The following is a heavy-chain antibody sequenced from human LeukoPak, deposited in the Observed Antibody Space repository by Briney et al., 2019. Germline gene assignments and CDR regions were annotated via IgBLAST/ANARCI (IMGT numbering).Heavy chain of an antibody. V-gene: IGHV3-30*04. CDR2: ISYDGSNK. J-gene: IGHJ5*02. Sequence: GRSLRLSCAASGFTFSSYAMHWVRQAPGKGLEWVAVISYDGSNKYYADSVKGRFTISRDNSKNTLYLQMNSLRAEDTAVYYCARARLGIAVAGGHNWFDPWGQGPWSPSPQ. CDR3: ARARLGIAVAGGHNWFDP. D-gene: IGHD6-19*01. CDR1: GFTFSSYA.